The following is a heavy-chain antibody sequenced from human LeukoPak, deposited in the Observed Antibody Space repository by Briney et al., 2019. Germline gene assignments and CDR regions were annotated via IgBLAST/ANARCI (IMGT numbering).Heavy chain of an antibody. V-gene: IGHV3-66*01. J-gene: IGHJ4*02. D-gene: IGHD3-9*01. CDR3: ARRLLTGYYEF. CDR2: FYSGDTT. Sequence: PGGSLRLSCAASGFTFSSHAMSWVRQAPGKGLEWVSVFYSGDTTYYANSVKGRFTISRDNSKNMLYLQMNSLRAEDTAVYYCARRLLTGYYEFWAQGTLVTVSS. CDR1: GFTFSSHA.